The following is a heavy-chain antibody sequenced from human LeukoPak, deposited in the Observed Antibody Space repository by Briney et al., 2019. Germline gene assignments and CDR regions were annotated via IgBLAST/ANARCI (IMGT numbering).Heavy chain of an antibody. CDR2: VYPGDSDT. J-gene: IGHJ4*02. D-gene: IGHD1-14*01. CDR1: GYSFTTHW. V-gene: IGHV5-51*01. Sequence: GESLKISCKGSGYSFTTHWIGWVRQVPGKGLEWLGIVYPGDSDTTYSPSFQGRFTISADKSISTAYLQWSSLKASDTAMYYCATQPAFGDYVVSWGQGTLVTVSS. CDR3: ATQPAFGDYVVS.